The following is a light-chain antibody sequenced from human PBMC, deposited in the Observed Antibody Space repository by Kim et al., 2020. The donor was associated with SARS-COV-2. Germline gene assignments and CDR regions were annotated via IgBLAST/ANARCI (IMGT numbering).Light chain of an antibody. Sequence: SELTQDPTVSVALGQTVRITCQGDSLRNYYARWYQQKPRQAPVVVIYGRNDRPSGIPDRFSGSNSGNTASLTITGAQAEDEANYYCNSRDSSGNHLVFGGGTQLTVL. CDR2: GRN. CDR1: SLRNYY. CDR3: NSRDSSGNHLV. V-gene: IGLV3-19*01. J-gene: IGLJ3*02.